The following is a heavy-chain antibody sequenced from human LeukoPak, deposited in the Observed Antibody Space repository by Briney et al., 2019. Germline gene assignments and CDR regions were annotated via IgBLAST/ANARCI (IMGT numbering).Heavy chain of an antibody. Sequence: GGSLRLSCAASGFTFSSYAMHWVRQAPGKGLEWVAVISYDGGNKYYADSVKGRFTISRDNSKNTLYLQMNSLRAEDTAVYYCARDQLKEAVAGFFDYWGQGTLVTVSS. D-gene: IGHD6-19*01. CDR1: GFTFSSYA. V-gene: IGHV3-30-3*01. J-gene: IGHJ4*02. CDR3: ARDQLKEAVAGFFDY. CDR2: ISYDGGNK.